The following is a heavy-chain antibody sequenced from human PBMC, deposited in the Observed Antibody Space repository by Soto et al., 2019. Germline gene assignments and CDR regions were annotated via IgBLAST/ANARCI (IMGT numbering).Heavy chain of an antibody. J-gene: IGHJ5*02. D-gene: IGHD6-13*01. Sequence: GGSLRLSCAASGFTFSSYSMNWVRQAPGKGLEWVSYISSSSSTIYYADSVKGRFTISRDNAKNSLYLQMNSLRAEDTAVYYCARDRFISGWQLANNWFDPWGQGTLVTVSS. CDR1: GFTFSSYS. V-gene: IGHV3-48*01. CDR2: ISSSSSTI. CDR3: ARDRFISGWQLANNWFDP.